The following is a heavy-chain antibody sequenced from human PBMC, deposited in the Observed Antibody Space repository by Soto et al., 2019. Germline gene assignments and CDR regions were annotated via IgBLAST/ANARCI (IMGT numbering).Heavy chain of an antibody. V-gene: IGHV4-30-4*01. D-gene: IGHD1-7*01. CDR2: IFYSGDT. J-gene: IGHJ1*01. CDR1: GASVNTGDYY. CDR3: VGTGTTDDF. Sequence: VQLQGSGPGLLKPSQTLSLTCTVSGASVNTGDYYWGYIRKPPGKGLEWLGYIFYSGDTYYSPSLKDRATISLNTSRNQFSLTLTSVTDADTALYYCVGTGTTDDFWGQGPLVTVSA.